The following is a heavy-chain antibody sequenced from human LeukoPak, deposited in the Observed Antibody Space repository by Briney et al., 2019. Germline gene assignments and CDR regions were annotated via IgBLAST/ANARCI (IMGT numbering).Heavy chain of an antibody. D-gene: IGHD5-12*01. CDR2: IYYSGST. CDR1: GGSISSDDNY. V-gene: IGHV4-30-4*01. Sequence: PSETLSLTCIVSGGSISSDDNYWSWIRQPPGKGLEWIGYIYYSGSTYYNPSLKSRVTISVDTSKNQFSLRLNSVTAADTAVYYCARGLSVASIISFDIWGQGTMVTVSS. CDR3: ARGLSVASIISFDI. J-gene: IGHJ3*02.